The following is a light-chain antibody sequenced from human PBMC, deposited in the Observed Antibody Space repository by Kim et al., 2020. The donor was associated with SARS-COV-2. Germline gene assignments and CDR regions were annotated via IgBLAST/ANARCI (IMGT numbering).Light chain of an antibody. CDR3: QRYNSYSIT. CDR1: QSISSW. V-gene: IGKV1-5*03. J-gene: IGKJ5*01. Sequence: ESVGDRVTITCRASQSISSWLAWYQQKPGNAPKLLIYKASFLQSGVPSRFSGSGSGTEFTLTISGLQPDDFATYYCQRYNSYSITFGQGTRLEIK. CDR2: KAS.